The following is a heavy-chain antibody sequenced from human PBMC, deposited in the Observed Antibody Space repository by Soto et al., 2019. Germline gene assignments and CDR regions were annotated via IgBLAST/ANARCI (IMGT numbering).Heavy chain of an antibody. J-gene: IGHJ4*02. V-gene: IGHV3-23*01. Sequence: EVQLLESGGGLVQPGGSLRLSCAASGFTFSSYAMSWVRQAPGEGLEWVSAISGSGGSTYYADSVKGRFTISRDNSKNTLYLQMNSLRAEDTAVYYCAKDQDIVVVVAATGFDYWGQGTLVTVSS. D-gene: IGHD2-15*01. CDR1: GFTFSSYA. CDR2: ISGSGGST. CDR3: AKDQDIVVVVAATGFDY.